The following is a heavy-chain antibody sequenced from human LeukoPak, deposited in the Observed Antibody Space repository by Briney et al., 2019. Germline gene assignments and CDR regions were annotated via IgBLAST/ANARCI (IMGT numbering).Heavy chain of an antibody. CDR2: ISSSGTYI. D-gene: IGHD4-17*01. CDR3: ARVDYADYAPNFDY. V-gene: IGHV3-21*01. Sequence: GGSLRLSCAASGFTFSSYSMNWVRQAPGKGLEWVSSISSSGTYIYYADSVKGRFTISRDNAKNSLYLQMNNLRAEDTAVYYCARVDYADYAPNFDYWGQGTLVTVSS. J-gene: IGHJ4*02. CDR1: GFTFSSYS.